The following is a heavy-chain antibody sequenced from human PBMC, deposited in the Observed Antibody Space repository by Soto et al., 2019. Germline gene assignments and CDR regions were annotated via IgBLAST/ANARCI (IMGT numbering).Heavy chain of an antibody. D-gene: IGHD2-21*02. Sequence: SETLSLTCTVSGDSISSYYWSWIRQPPGKGLECIGYIYNSGSTIYNPSLKSRVTISVDTSKNQFYLKVNSVTAADTAVYYCARDLWGYCGTDCYPLDVWGQGTTVTVSS. J-gene: IGHJ6*02. CDR1: GDSISSYY. V-gene: IGHV4-59*01. CDR3: ARDLWGYCGTDCYPLDV. CDR2: IYNSGST.